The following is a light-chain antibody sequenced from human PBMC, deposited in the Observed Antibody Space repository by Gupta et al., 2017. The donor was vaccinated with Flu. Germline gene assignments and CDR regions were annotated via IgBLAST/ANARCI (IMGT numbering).Light chain of an antibody. CDR2: KAS. Sequence: DRVTITCRASQSRSSWLAWYQQKPGKAPNLLIYKASNLESGVPSRFSGSGSGTEFTLTISSLQPDDFATYYCQQYDSYSLTFGGGTKVEI. CDR3: QQYDSYSLT. CDR1: QSRSSW. J-gene: IGKJ4*01. V-gene: IGKV1-5*03.